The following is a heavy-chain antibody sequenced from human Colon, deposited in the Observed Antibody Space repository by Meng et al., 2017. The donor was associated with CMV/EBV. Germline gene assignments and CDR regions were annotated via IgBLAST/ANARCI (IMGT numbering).Heavy chain of an antibody. D-gene: IGHD3-22*01. CDR1: GVSISSSSYY. CDR2: MYYTGSA. CDR3: ARGGNFYDSSGYPVEVLDH. Sequence: SETLSLTCAVSGVSISSSSYYWGWVRQTPGKGLEWIVSMYYTGSAYFNPSLKSRVTMSLDTSKNQFSLNLTSVTAADTALYYCARGGNFYDSSGYPVEVLDHWGLGTLVTVSS. J-gene: IGHJ4*02. V-gene: IGHV4-39*07.